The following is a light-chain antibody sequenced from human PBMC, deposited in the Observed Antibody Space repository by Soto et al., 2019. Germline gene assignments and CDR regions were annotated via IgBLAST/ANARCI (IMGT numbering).Light chain of an antibody. J-gene: IGKJ2*01. CDR2: GVS. V-gene: IGKV3D-15*01. Sequence: EILMTQSPATLSVSPGERVTLSCRASQSVISSLSWYQQKPGQPPRVLIYGVSTRSPGIPARFSGSGSGTEFTLTISSLQSEDFAVYYCQQYNNWPYTFGQGTKLEI. CDR3: QQYNNWPYT. CDR1: QSVISS.